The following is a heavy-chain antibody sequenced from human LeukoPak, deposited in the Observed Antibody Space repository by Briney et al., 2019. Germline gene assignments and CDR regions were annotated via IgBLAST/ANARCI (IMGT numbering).Heavy chain of an antibody. V-gene: IGHV4-31*03. CDR2: IKARGNA. D-gene: IGHD2-2*01. Sequence: SETLSLTCTVSGDSFTSNNYFWSWVRQHPGEGLEWIGYIKARGNAYYNPSLESRVTISIDTSRKQFSLNLNSVTAADTAVYFCAREVIEPSATDAFDIWGQGTMVTVSS. J-gene: IGHJ3*02. CDR3: AREVIEPSATDAFDI. CDR1: GDSFTSNNYF.